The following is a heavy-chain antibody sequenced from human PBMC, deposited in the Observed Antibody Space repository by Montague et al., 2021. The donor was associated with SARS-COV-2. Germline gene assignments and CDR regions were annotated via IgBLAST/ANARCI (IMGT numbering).Heavy chain of an antibody. V-gene: IGHV4-38-2*02. D-gene: IGHD3-10*01. Sequence: SETLSLTCTVSGYSINSNYYWGWSRQPPGKGLVWMGCSYHNGTSTYHPSLKNRVTISLDTSNNHFSLKVTSVTAADTAVYYCARVPHYGPGKPSRIDDWGRGTPVTVSS. CDR2: SYHNGTS. J-gene: IGHJ4*02. CDR3: ARVPHYGPGKPSRIDD. CDR1: GYSINSNYY.